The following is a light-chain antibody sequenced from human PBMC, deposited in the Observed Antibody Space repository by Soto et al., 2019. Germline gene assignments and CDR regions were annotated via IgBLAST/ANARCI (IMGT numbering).Light chain of an antibody. CDR2: DAS. CDR3: HQYDTVPYD. Sequence: DIQLTQSPSSLCASVGPIVSITCQASHDINTYLHWYQQKLGKDPKLLIYDASNLETGVPSRFSGSGSGTEFTFTITSLQPEDIATYYCHQYDTVPYDFGPGTKVD. J-gene: IGKJ3*01. CDR1: HDINTY. V-gene: IGKV1-33*01.